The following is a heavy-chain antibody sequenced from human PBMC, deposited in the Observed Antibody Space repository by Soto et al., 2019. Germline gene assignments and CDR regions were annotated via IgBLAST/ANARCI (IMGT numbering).Heavy chain of an antibody. Sequence: QVQLQQWGAGLLKPSETLSLTCAVYGGSFSGYYWSWIRQPPGKGLEWIGEINHSGSTNYNPSLKSRVTISVDTSKNQFSLKLSSVTAADTAVYYCASGYLAAAGIRHWGQGTLVTVSS. CDR2: INHSGST. CDR3: ASGYLAAAGIRH. CDR1: GGSFSGYY. V-gene: IGHV4-34*01. D-gene: IGHD6-13*01. J-gene: IGHJ4*02.